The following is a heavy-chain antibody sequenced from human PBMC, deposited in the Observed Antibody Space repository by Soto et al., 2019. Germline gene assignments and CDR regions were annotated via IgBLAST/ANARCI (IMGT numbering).Heavy chain of an antibody. Sequence: ASVKVSCKASGGTFSSYAISWVRQAPGQGLEWMGGIIPIFGTANYAQKFQGRVTITADESTSTAYMELSSLRSEDTAVYYCARGGYSIVGATTGAFDIWGQGTMVTVSS. CDR3: ARGGYSIVGATTGAFDI. J-gene: IGHJ3*02. CDR1: GGTFSSYA. D-gene: IGHD1-26*01. V-gene: IGHV1-69*13. CDR2: IIPIFGTA.